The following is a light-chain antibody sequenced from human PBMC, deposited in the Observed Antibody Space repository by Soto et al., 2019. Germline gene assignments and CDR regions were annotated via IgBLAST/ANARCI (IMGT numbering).Light chain of an antibody. Sequence: QSALTQPASVSGSPGQSITISCTGTSSDVGRYNIVSWYQQHPGKAPKVMIYEGSRRPSGVSNRFSGSKSGNTASPTISGLQAEDEADYYCCSYVGSSTLVFGGGTKLTVL. J-gene: IGLJ3*02. CDR1: SSDVGRYNI. CDR2: EGS. CDR3: CSYVGSSTLV. V-gene: IGLV2-23*01.